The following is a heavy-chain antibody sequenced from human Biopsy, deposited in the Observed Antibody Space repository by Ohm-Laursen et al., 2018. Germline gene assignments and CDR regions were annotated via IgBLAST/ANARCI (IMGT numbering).Heavy chain of an antibody. V-gene: IGHV3-53*01. Sequence: SLRLSCSASGFTGSRNYMTWVRQAPGKGLEWVSVIDSGGYTHYTDSVKGRFTISRDNSKNTLYLQMNNLSAEDTAVYYCARSTYYYESSGTRRGLDIWGQGTMVTVSS. D-gene: IGHD3-22*01. CDR2: IDSGGYT. CDR3: ARSTYYYESSGTRRGLDI. CDR1: GFTGSRNY. J-gene: IGHJ3*02.